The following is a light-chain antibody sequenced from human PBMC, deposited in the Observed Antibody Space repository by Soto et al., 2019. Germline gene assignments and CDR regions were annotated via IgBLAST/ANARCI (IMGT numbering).Light chain of an antibody. CDR3: QSYDSSLTAWV. V-gene: IGLV1-40*01. CDR1: SSNIGAGYD. CDR2: RNV. J-gene: IGLJ3*02. Sequence: QAVLTQPPSVSGAPGQRVTISCTGSSSNIGAGYDVHWYQQLPGTAPKLLIYRNVNRPSGVPDRFSGSKSGASAFLAITGLQAEDETDYYCQSYDSSLTAWVFGGGTKLTVL.